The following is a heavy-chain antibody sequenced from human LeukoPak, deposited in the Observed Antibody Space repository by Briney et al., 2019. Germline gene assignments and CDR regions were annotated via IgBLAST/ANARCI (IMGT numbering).Heavy chain of an antibody. CDR1: GYTFTSYY. Sequence: EASVKVSCKASGYTFTSYYMHWVRQAPGQGLEWMGMINPSGGSTSYAQKFQGRVTMTRDTSTSTVYMELSSLRSEDTAVYYCARSLPIVVVAAAHAFDIWGQGTMVTVSS. J-gene: IGHJ3*02. D-gene: IGHD2-15*01. CDR2: INPSGGST. CDR3: ARSLPIVVVAAAHAFDI. V-gene: IGHV1-46*01.